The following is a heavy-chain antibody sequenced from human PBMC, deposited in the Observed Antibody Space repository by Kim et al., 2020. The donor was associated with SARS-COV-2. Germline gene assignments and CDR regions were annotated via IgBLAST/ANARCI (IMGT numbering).Heavy chain of an antibody. CDR2: ISGSGGST. Sequence: GGSLRLSCAASGFTFSSYAMSWVRQAPGKGLVWVSAISGSGGSTYYADSVKGRFTISRDNSKNTLYLQMNSLRAEDTAVYYCAKVRARLLGYYYYGMDVWGQGTTVTVSS. J-gene: IGHJ6*02. V-gene: IGHV3-23*01. CDR1: GFTFSSYA. CDR3: AKVRARLLGYYYYGMDV. D-gene: IGHD2-8*02.